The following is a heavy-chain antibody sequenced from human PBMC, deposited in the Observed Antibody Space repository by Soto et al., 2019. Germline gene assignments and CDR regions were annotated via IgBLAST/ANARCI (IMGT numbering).Heavy chain of an antibody. D-gene: IGHD5-18*01. CDR2: IYYSGST. V-gene: IGHV4-30-4*01. CDR3: ARDARGGYTYALGCFDP. J-gene: IGHJ5*02. Sequence: QVQLQASGPGLAKPSQTLSLTCTVSGGSISSVDYFWNWIRQPPGEGLEWIGSIYYSGSTYYNPSLKSRATISADTSKNQFSLKLDSVTAADTAVYYCARDARGGYTYALGCFDPWGQGTLVTVSS. CDR1: GGSISSVDYF.